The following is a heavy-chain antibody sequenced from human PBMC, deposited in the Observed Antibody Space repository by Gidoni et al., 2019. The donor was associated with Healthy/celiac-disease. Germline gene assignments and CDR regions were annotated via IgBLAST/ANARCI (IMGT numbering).Heavy chain of an antibody. CDR3: ARDGVAAAGGRWFDP. J-gene: IGHJ5*02. CDR1: GFPFSSYG. CDR2: IWYDGSNK. Sequence: QVQLVESGGGVVQPGRSLRLSCAASGFPFSSYGMHWVRQAPGKGLEWVAVIWYDGSNKYYADSVKGRFTISRDNSKNTLYLQMNSLRAEDTAVYYCARDGVAAAGGRWFDPWGQGTLVTVSS. D-gene: IGHD6-13*01. V-gene: IGHV3-33*01.